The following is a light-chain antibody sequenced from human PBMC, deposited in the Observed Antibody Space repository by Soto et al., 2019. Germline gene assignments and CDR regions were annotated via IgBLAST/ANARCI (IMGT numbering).Light chain of an antibody. CDR2: GAS. V-gene: IGKV3-15*01. CDR1: QSVSNN. CDR3: HQYNSWPRT. Sequence: EIVLTQSPGTLSLSPGERATLSCRASQSVSNNYLAWYQQKPGQAPRLLIYGASTRATGIPARFSGSGSGTEFTLTISSLQSEDFAVYYCHQYNSWPRTFGQGTKVDIK. J-gene: IGKJ1*01.